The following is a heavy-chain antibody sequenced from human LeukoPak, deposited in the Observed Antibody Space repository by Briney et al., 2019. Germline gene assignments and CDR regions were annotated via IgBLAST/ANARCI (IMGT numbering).Heavy chain of an antibody. CDR1: GFSFSSHS. CDR3: ARDQDWAFDY. V-gene: IGHV3-48*01. CDR2: ISGSSTTV. D-gene: IGHD3/OR15-3a*01. J-gene: IGHJ4*02. Sequence: GGSLRLSCAASGFSFSSHSMNWVRQAPGKGLEWVSYISGSSTTVDYADSAKGRFIISRDNAKKSLYLQMNNLRAEDTAVYYCARDQDWAFDYWGQGILVTVSS.